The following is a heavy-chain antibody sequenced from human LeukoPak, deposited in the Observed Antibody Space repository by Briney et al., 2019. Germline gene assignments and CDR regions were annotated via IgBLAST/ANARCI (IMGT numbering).Heavy chain of an antibody. J-gene: IGHJ6*03. V-gene: IGHV3-33*06. Sequence: GRSLRLSSAASGFTFSSYGMHWVRQAPGKGLEWVAVIWYDGSNKYYADSVKGRFTISRDNSKNTLYLQMNSLRAEDTAVYYCAKAESYYYYMDVWGKGTTVTVSS. CDR2: IWYDGSNK. CDR3: AKAESYYYYMDV. D-gene: IGHD3-10*01. CDR1: GFTFSSYG.